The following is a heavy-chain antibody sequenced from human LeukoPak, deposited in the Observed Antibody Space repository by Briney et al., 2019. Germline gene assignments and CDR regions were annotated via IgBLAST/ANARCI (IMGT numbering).Heavy chain of an antibody. CDR3: ARDGPQSAGDY. V-gene: IGHV3-72*01. Sequence: GGSLRLSCAASGFIFSDHYMDWVRQAPGKGLEWVGRAKNKVNSYTTEYAASVKGRFTISRDDSKNSLYLQMNSLKTEDTAVYYCARDGPQSAGDYWGQGTLVTVSS. D-gene: IGHD2-15*01. CDR1: GFIFSDHY. J-gene: IGHJ4*02. CDR2: AKNKVNSYTT.